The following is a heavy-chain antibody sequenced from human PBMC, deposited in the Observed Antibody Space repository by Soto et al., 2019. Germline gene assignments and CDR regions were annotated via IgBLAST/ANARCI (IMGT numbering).Heavy chain of an antibody. CDR1: GYTFTSYD. J-gene: IGHJ5*02. Sequence: ASVKVSCKAAGYTFTSYDINWVRQATGQGLEWMGWMNPNSGNTGYAQKFQGRVTMTRNTSISTAYMELSSLRSEDTAVYYCARDGYCTNGVCYRPWGQGTLVTVSS. V-gene: IGHV1-8*01. CDR3: ARDGYCTNGVCYRP. CDR2: MNPNSGNT. D-gene: IGHD2-8*01.